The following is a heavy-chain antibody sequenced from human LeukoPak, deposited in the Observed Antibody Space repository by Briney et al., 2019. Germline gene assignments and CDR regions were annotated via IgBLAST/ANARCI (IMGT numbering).Heavy chain of an antibody. CDR2: IYSGGNT. CDR1: GLTVSSNY. D-gene: IGHD3-10*01. V-gene: IGHV3-53*01. CDR3: ARTYYYGSAEFDP. J-gene: IGHJ5*02. Sequence: GGSLRLSCAASGLTVSSNYMSWVRQAPGKGLEWVSVIYSGGNTYYADSVKGRFTISRDNTKNTLFLEMNSLRAEDTAVYYCARTYYYGSAEFDPWGQGTLVTVSS.